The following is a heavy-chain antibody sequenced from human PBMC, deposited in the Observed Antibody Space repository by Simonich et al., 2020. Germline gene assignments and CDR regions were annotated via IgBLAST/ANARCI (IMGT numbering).Heavy chain of an antibody. J-gene: IGHJ6*03. D-gene: IGHD7-27*01. V-gene: IGHV1-2*02. CDR2: INPNGGGT. Sequence: QVQLVQSGAEVKKPGASVKVSCKASGYTFTGYYMHWVRQAPGQGLEWMGLINPNGGGTNNAQKFQGRVTMTRDTSISTAYMELSRLRSDDTAVYYCARGALTGDYYYMDVWGKGTTVTVSS. CDR1: GYTFTGYY. CDR3: ARGALTGDYYYMDV.